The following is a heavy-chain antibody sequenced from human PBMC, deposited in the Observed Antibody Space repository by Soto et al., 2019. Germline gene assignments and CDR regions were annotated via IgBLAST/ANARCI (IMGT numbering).Heavy chain of an antibody. CDR3: ATPKAAAGTNTGGPYYYGLDV. CDR2: IIPILGTA. CDR1: GGTFSSYA. Sequence: QVQLVQSGAEVKKPGSSVKVSCKASGGTFSSYAISWVRQAPGQGLEWMGGIIPILGTANYAQKFQGRVTLTADQSTCTAYKELSSLRSEDTAVYYCATPKAAAGTNTGGPYYYGLDVWGQGTTVTVSS. J-gene: IGHJ6*02. D-gene: IGHD6-13*01. V-gene: IGHV1-69*01.